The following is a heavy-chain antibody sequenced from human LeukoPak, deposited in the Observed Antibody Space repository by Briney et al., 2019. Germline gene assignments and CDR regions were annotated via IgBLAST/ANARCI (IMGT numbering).Heavy chain of an antibody. CDR2: IFPIFGTA. V-gene: IGHV1-69*05. D-gene: IGHD1-7*01. Sequence: ASVKVSCKASGGTFSSYAISWVRQAPGQGLEWMGGIFPIFGTANYAQKFQGRVTITTDESTSTAYMELSSLRSEDTAVYYCAVGYNWNYVSYFQHWGQGTLVIVSS. CDR3: AVGYNWNYVSYFQH. CDR1: GGTFSSYA. J-gene: IGHJ1*01.